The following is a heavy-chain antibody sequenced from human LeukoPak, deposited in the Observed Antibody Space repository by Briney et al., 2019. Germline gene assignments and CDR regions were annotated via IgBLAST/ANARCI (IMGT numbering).Heavy chain of an antibody. J-gene: IGHJ4*02. CDR1: GFTFSSYG. D-gene: IGHD3-3*01. V-gene: IGHV3-30*02. Sequence: GGSLRLSCAASGFTFSSYGMHWVRQAPGKGLEWVAFIRYDGSNKYYADSVKGRFTISRDNAKNSLYLQMNSLRAEDTAVYYCARVADYDFWSGYYTRDYFDYWGQGTLVTVSS. CDR3: ARVADYDFWSGYYTRDYFDY. CDR2: IRYDGSNK.